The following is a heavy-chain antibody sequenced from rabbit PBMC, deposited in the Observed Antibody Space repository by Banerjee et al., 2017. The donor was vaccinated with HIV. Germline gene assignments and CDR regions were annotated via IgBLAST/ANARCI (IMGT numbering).Heavy chain of an antibody. CDR3: ARDLAGVTGWNFGL. CDR1: GLDFSVNYW. Sequence: QEHLVESGGGLVQPGGSLKVSCKASGLDFSVNYWICWVRQAPGKGLEWIACINTSSGNTVYASWAKGRFTISKTSSTTVTLQMTSLTAADTATYFCARDLAGVTGWNFGLWGPGTLVTVS. CDR2: INTSSGNT. D-gene: IGHD4-1*01. J-gene: IGHJ4*01. V-gene: IGHV1S45*01.